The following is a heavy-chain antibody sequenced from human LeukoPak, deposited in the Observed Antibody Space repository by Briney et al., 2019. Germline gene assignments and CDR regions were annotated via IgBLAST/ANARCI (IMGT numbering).Heavy chain of an antibody. CDR3: ARGASASPSQFDY. J-gene: IGHJ4*02. D-gene: IGHD3-3*01. CDR2: INTDGSST. V-gene: IGHV3-74*01. CDR1: GFTVSSYW. Sequence: GGSLGLSCAASGFTVSSYWMHWVRQAQGQGLVWVSRINTDGSSTTYADSVKGRFTISRDNAKNTLYLQMNSLRAEDTAVYYCARGASASPSQFDYWGQGALVTVSS.